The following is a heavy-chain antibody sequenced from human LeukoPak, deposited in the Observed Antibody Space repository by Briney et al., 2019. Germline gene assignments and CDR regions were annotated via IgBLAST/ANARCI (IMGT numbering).Heavy chain of an antibody. CDR1: GYTFTSHD. J-gene: IGHJ3*02. Sequence: VASVKVSCKASGYTFTSHDINWVRQATGQGLEWMGWMNPNSGNTGYAQKLQGRVTMTRNTSISTAYMELSSLRSEDTAVYYCAGGVYDSSVSDAFDIWGQGTMVTVSS. CDR3: AGGVYDSSVSDAFDI. V-gene: IGHV1-8*01. D-gene: IGHD3-22*01. CDR2: MNPNSGNT.